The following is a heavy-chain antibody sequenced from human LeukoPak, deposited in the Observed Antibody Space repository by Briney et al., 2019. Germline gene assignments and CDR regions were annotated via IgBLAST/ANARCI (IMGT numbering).Heavy chain of an antibody. D-gene: IGHD2-15*01. CDR2: MYYSGST. J-gene: IGHJ4*02. CDR3: ARLGYCSGGSCYHVTPFDY. V-gene: IGHV4-30-4*01. CDR1: GGSISSGDYY. Sequence: SETLSLTCTVSGGSISSGDYYWSWIRQPPGKGLEWIAYMYYSGSTYYNPSLKSRVTMSADTSKNQFSLKLSSVTAADTAVYYCARLGYCSGGSCYHVTPFDYWGQGTLVTVSS.